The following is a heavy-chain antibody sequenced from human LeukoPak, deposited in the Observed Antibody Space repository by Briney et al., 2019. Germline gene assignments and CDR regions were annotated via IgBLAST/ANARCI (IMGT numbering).Heavy chain of an antibody. Sequence: GGSLRLSCAASGFTFSDYYMSWIRQAPGKGLEWVSSISSSSSDIYYADSVKGRFTISRDNAKNSLYLQMNSLRAEDTAVYYCAREGQFYPSDNWGQGTLVTVSS. V-gene: IGHV3-11*06. CDR2: ISSSSSDI. CDR3: AREGQFYPSDN. J-gene: IGHJ4*02. D-gene: IGHD3-16*02. CDR1: GFTFSDYY.